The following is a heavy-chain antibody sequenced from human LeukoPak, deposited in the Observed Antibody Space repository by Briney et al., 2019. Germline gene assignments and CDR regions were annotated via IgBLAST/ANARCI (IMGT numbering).Heavy chain of an antibody. CDR1: GFTFSSYA. CDR2: ISGSGGST. J-gene: IGHJ4*02. Sequence: PGGSLRLSCAASGFTFSSYAMSWVRQAPGKGLEWVSAISGSGGSTYYADSVKGRFTISRDNSKNTLYLQMNSLKASDTAMYYCASRDGYSFDYWGQGTLVTVSS. D-gene: IGHD5-24*01. CDR3: ASRDGYSFDY. V-gene: IGHV3-23*01.